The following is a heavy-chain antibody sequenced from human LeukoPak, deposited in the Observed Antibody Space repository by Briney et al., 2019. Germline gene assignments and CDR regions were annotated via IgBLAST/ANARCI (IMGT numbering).Heavy chain of an antibody. CDR2: IYYSGST. J-gene: IGHJ4*02. V-gene: IGHV4-30-4*01. CDR1: GGSISSGDYY. Sequence: PSETLSLTCTVSGGSISSGDYYWRWIRQPPGKGREWIGYIYYSGSTYHNPSLKSRVTISVDTSKNQFSLKLSSVTAADTAVYYCASLLGVSFDYWGQGTLVTVSS. CDR3: ASLLGVSFDY. D-gene: IGHD3-16*01.